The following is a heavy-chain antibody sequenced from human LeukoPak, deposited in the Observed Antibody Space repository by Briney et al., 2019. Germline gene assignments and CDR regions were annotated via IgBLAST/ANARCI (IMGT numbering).Heavy chain of an antibody. Sequence: GGSLRLLCAVSGFTFSSYAVSWVRQAPGKGLEWVSAISGSGGSTYYADSVKGRFTISRDNSKNTLYLQMNSLRAEDTAVYYCGKAYTSGYDSLDIWGQGTLVTVSS. CDR2: ISGSGGST. CDR1: GFTFSSYA. J-gene: IGHJ4*02. CDR3: GKAYTSGYDSLDI. V-gene: IGHV3-23*01. D-gene: IGHD3-22*01.